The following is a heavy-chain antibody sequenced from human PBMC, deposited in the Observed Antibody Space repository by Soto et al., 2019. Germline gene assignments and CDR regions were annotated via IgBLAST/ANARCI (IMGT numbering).Heavy chain of an antibody. CDR2: MSYSGTT. CDR3: ARAINFDVWSDSESGYYFDY. D-gene: IGHD3-3*01. V-gene: IGHV4-61*01. Sequence: PSETLSLTCTVSGGSVSSGSYYWSWIRQPPGKGLEWIAYMSYSGTTNYNPSLKSRVSISVDTSKNQFSLKLSSLTAADTAVYYCARAINFDVWSDSESGYYFDYWGQGTLVTVSS. J-gene: IGHJ4*02. CDR1: GGSVSSGSYY.